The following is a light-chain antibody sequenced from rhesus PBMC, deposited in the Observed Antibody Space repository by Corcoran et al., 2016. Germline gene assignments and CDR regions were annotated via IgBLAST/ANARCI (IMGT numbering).Light chain of an antibody. CDR2: EVS. J-gene: IGLJ1*01. V-gene: IGLV2-13*03. Sequence: QAAPTQSPSVSGSPGQSVTISCTGPSSDIGGYDRVAWYQQHPGKAPKLMIFEVSKRPSGLSDRFSGSKSGNTASLTISGLQAEDEADYYCCSFSRGNTFIFGSGTRLTVL. CDR3: CSFSRGNTFI. CDR1: SSDIGGYDR.